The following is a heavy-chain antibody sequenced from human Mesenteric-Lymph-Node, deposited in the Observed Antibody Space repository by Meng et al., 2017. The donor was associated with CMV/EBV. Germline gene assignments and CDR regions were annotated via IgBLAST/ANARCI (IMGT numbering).Heavy chain of an antibody. CDR2: IYWNGIQ. J-gene: IGHJ4*02. D-gene: IGHD2-15*01. CDR3: VQRLLDCSGGKCYPIDN. V-gene: IGHV2-5*01. CDR1: GFSLDTSGVG. Sequence: SGPTLVKPTQTLTLTCTFSGFSLDTSGVGVGWVRQPPGKALEWLALIYWNGIQPYMSSLNTRLTISKDTSKNQVVLTMANVDPVDTATYYCVQRLLDCSGGKCYPIDNWGQGALVTVSS.